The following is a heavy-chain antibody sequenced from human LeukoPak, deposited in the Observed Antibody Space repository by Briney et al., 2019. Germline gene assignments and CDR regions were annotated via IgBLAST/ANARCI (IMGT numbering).Heavy chain of an antibody. Sequence: GGSLRLSCAASGFTFSSYAMSWVRQAPGKGLEWVSAISGSGGSTYYAGSVKGRFTISRDNSKNTLYLQMNSLRAEDTAVYYCAKDRWAIYDILTGYWDYWGQGTLVTVSS. D-gene: IGHD3-9*01. CDR3: AKDRWAIYDILTGYWDY. CDR2: ISGSGGST. CDR1: GFTFSSYA. J-gene: IGHJ4*02. V-gene: IGHV3-23*01.